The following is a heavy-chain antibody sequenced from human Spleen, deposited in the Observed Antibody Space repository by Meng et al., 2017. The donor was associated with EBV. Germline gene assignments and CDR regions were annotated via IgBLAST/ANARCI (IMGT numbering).Heavy chain of an antibody. V-gene: IGHV3-30-3*01. D-gene: IGHD3-10*01. CDR3: ARARSRQPPGDY. J-gene: IGHJ4*02. CDR1: GFIFSTYS. Sequence: QVPVVEFGGGVVQPGRSLRFSCDASGFIFSTYSIHWVRLAPGKGLEWVAVISDDGSDKFYADSVKGRFTISRDNSKNTVYLQISSLRPEDSAVYYCARARSRQPPGDYWGQGTLVTVSS. CDR2: ISDDGSDK.